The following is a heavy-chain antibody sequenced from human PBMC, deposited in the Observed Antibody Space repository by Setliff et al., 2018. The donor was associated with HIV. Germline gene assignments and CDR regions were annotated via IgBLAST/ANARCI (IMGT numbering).Heavy chain of an antibody. CDR1: GYSINSGFS. V-gene: IGHV4-38-2*01. Sequence: ASETLSLTCAASGYSINSGFSRAWIRQPPGQGPQWIGSIYQSGSIYYNPSLQSRVTISADTSKNQFSLNLSSVTAAETAVYYCARGRTQWPNYNYFDPWGLGTLVTVSS. J-gene: IGHJ5*02. CDR2: IYQSGSI. CDR3: ARGRTQWPNYNYFDP. D-gene: IGHD6-19*01.